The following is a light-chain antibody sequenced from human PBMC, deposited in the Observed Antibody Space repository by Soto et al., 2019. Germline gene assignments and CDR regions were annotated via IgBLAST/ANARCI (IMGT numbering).Light chain of an antibody. CDR1: SSNIGSNT. CDR2: SNN. V-gene: IGLV1-44*01. J-gene: IGLJ3*02. CDR3: AAWDDSLNGGV. Sequence: QSVLTQPPSASGTPGQRVTMSCAGSSSNIGSNTVNWYQQLPGTAPKLLMYSNNQRPSGVPDRFSGSKSGTSASLAISGLQSEDEADYYCAAWDDSLNGGVFGGGTKLTVL.